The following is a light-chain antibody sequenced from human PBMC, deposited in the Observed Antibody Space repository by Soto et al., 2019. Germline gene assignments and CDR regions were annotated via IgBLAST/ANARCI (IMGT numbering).Light chain of an antibody. CDR3: CSYVGSSILM. CDR1: SSDVGRYNL. V-gene: IGLV2-23*02. J-gene: IGLJ3*02. Sequence: QSALTQPPSVSGSPGQTITISCTGTSSDVGRYNLVSWYQQLPGKAPKLIIYEVNERPSGISDRCSGSKAGNTASLTIAGLPYESESDYFCCSYVGSSILMFGGGTKHTVL. CDR2: EVN.